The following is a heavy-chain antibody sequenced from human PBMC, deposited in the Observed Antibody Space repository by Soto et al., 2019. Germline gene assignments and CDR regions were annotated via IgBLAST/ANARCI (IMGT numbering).Heavy chain of an antibody. CDR1: GFTFSSYG. V-gene: IGHV3-30*18. D-gene: IGHD3-16*01. Sequence: EGSLRLSCAASGFTFSSYGMHWVRQAPGKGLEWVAVISYDGSNKYYADSVKGRFTISRDNSKNTLYLQMNSLRAEDTAVYYCAKDWGTQERYSVGSGGWFDYWGQGTLVTVSS. CDR3: AKDWGTQERYSVGSGGWFDY. J-gene: IGHJ4*02. CDR2: ISYDGSNK.